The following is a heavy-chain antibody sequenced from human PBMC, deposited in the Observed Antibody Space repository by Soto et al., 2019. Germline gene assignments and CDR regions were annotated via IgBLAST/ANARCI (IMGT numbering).Heavy chain of an antibody. J-gene: IGHJ5*02. CDR2: IDPSDSYT. V-gene: IGHV5-10-1*01. D-gene: IGHD5-18*01. CDR1: AYSITSYW. CDR3: ARGGGYSYGNWFDP. Sequence: GESLQISCKVTAYSITSYWISWVRKMPGKGLEWMGRIDPSDSYTNYSPSFQGHVTISADKSISTAYLQWSSLKASDTAMYYCARGGGYSYGNWFDPWGQGTLVTVSS.